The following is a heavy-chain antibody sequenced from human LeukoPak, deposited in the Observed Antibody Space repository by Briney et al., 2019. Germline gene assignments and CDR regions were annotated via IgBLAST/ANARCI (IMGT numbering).Heavy chain of an antibody. V-gene: IGHV4-30-2*01. CDR2: IYHSGST. Sequence: SETLSLTCTVSGGSISSGGYYWSWIRQPPGKGLEWIGYIYHSGSTYYNPSLKSRVTISVDRSKNQFSLKLSSVTPEDTAVYYCARATRIAAARSFDYWGQGTLVTVSS. D-gene: IGHD6-13*01. J-gene: IGHJ4*02. CDR1: GGSISSGGYY. CDR3: ARATRIAAARSFDY.